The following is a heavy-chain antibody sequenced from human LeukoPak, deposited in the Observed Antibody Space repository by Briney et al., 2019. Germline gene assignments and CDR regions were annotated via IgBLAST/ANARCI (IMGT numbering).Heavy chain of an antibody. V-gene: IGHV3-21*01. CDR2: ISSSSSYI. Sequence: GGSLRLSCAASGFTFSSYSMNWVRQAPRKGLEGVSSISSSSSYIYYADSVTGRFTISRDNAKNSLYLQMNSLRAEDTAVYYCARSEGHCSGGSCYTFDIWGQGTMVTVSS. J-gene: IGHJ3*02. CDR3: ARSEGHCSGGSCYTFDI. CDR1: GFTFSSYS. D-gene: IGHD2-15*01.